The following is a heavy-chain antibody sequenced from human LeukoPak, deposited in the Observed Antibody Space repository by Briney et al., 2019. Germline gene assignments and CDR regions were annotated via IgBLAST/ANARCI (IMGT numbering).Heavy chain of an antibody. CDR1: GGSISSGGYS. CDR2: IYHSGST. CDR3: ARVEAARLWAFDP. V-gene: IGHV4-30-2*01. Sequence: PSQTLSLTCAVSGGSISSGGYSWSWIRQPPGKGLEWTGYIYHSGSTYYNPSLKSRVTISVDRSKNQFSLKLSSVTAADTAVYYCARVEAARLWAFDPWGQGTLVTVSS. J-gene: IGHJ5*02. D-gene: IGHD6-6*01.